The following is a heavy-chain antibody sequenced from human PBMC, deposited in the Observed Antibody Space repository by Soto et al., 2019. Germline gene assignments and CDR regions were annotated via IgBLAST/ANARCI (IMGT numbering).Heavy chain of an antibody. CDR1: GVSISSNNW. V-gene: IGHV4-4*02. Sequence: QVQLQESGPGLVKPSATLSLTCAVSGVSISSNNWWSWVRQPPGKGLEWIGEIYHSGSTNYNPSLKSRVTISVDKSKNQFALKLSSMTAADTAVYYWATLKTYPIFGPYNWFDPWGQGTLVTVSS. CDR2: IYHSGST. J-gene: IGHJ5*02. CDR3: ATLKTYPIFGPYNWFDP. D-gene: IGHD3-3*01.